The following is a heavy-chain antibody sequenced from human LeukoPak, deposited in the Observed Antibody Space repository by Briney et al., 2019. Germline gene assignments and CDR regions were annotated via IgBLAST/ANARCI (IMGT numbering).Heavy chain of an antibody. CDR3: ATILSGRFGESNAFDI. V-gene: IGHV1-24*01. J-gene: IGHJ3*02. Sequence: ASVKVSCKVSGYTLTELSMHWVRQAPGKGLEWMGGFDPEDGETIYAQKFQGRVTMTEDTSTDTAYMELSSLRSEDTAVYYCATILSGRFGESNAFDIWGQGTMVTVSS. CDR2: FDPEDGET. CDR1: GYTLTELS. D-gene: IGHD3-10*01.